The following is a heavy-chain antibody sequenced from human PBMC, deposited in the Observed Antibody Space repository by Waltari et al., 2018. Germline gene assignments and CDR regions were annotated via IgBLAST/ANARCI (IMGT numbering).Heavy chain of an antibody. J-gene: IGHJ3*02. CDR2: IIPIFGTA. D-gene: IGHD3-22*01. Sequence: RWALGQGLEWMGGIIPIFGTANYAQKFQGRVTITADESTSTAYMELSSLRSEDTAVYYCARGVTMIVSPPRCAFDIWGQGTMVTVSS. CDR3: ARGVTMIVSPPRCAFDI. V-gene: IGHV1-69*01.